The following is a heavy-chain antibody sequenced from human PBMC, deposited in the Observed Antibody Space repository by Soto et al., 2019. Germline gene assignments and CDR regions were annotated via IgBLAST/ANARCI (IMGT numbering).Heavy chain of an antibody. D-gene: IGHD3-10*01. CDR2: IYPGDSDT. V-gene: IGHV5-51*01. CDR3: ARREVTYYYGSGSYYFDY. Sequence: GESLKISCKGSGYSFTSYWIGWVRQMPGKGLEWMGIIYPGDSDTRYSPSFQGQVTISADKSISTAYLQWSSLKASDTAMYYCARREVTYYYGSGSYYFDYWGQRTLVTVSS. CDR1: GYSFTSYW. J-gene: IGHJ4*02.